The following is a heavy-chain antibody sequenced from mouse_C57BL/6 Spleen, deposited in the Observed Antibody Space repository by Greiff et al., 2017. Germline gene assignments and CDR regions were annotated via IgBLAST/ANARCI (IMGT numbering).Heavy chain of an antibody. CDR2: IDPSDSYT. J-gene: IGHJ4*01. CDR3: ARKGEYARAMDD. CDR1: GYTFTSYW. Sequence: VQLQQPGAELVMPGASVKLSCKASGYTFTSYWMHWVKQRPGQGLEWIGEIDPSDSYTNYNQKFKGKSTLTVDKSSSTAYMQLSSLTSEDSAVYYCARKGEYARAMDDWGQGTTVTVSS. V-gene: IGHV1-69*01. D-gene: IGHD5-1*01.